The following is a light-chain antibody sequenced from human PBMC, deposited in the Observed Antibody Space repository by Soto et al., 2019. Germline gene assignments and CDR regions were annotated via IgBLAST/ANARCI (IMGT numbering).Light chain of an antibody. CDR2: SNN. CDR1: SSNIGSNT. J-gene: IGLJ3*02. Sequence: QSVLTQPPSASGTPGQRVTISCSGSSSNIGSNTVNWYQQLPGTAPKLLIYSNNQRPSGVPDRFSGSQSGTSASLAISGLQSEDEAYYYCAAWDDSLNGWVFGGGTKLTVL. V-gene: IGLV1-44*01. CDR3: AAWDDSLNGWV.